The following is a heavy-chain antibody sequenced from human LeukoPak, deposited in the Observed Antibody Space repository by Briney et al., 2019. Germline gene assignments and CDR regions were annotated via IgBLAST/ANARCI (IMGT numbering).Heavy chain of an antibody. CDR3: AAEGISRGYYYYGMDV. Sequence: SVKVSCKASGFTFTSSAVQWVRQARGQRLEWIGWIVVGSGNTNYAQKFQERVTITRDMSTSTAYMELSSLRFEDRAVYYCAAEGISRGYYYYGMDVWGKGTTVTVSS. V-gene: IGHV1-58*01. CDR2: IVVGSGNT. J-gene: IGHJ6*04. D-gene: IGHD2/OR15-2a*01. CDR1: GFTFTSSA.